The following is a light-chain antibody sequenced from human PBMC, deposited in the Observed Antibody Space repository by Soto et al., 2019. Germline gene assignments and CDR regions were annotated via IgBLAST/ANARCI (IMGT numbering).Light chain of an antibody. CDR2: EVY. J-gene: IGLJ3*02. V-gene: IGLV2-14*01. CDR1: NNDIGGYNY. Sequence: QSALTQPASVSGSPGQSITFSCTGTNNDIGGYNYVSWLQHHPDKAPKLIIYEVYDRPSGVSNRFSGSKSGNTASLTISGLQPEAEADYYCSSYTPNHTRVFGGGTTLTVL. CDR3: SSYTPNHTRV.